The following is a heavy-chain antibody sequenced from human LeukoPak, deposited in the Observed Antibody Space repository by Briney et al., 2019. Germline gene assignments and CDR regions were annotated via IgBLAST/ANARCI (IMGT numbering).Heavy chain of an antibody. Sequence: ASVKVSCKASGYTFTSYYMHWVRQAPGQGLEWMGIINPSGGSTSYAQKFQGRVTMTRDMSTSAVYMELSSLRSEDTAVYYCARDSNRYDFDYWGQGTLVTVSS. J-gene: IGHJ4*02. CDR3: ARDSNRYDFDY. CDR1: GYTFTSYY. V-gene: IGHV1-46*01. D-gene: IGHD1-14*01. CDR2: INPSGGST.